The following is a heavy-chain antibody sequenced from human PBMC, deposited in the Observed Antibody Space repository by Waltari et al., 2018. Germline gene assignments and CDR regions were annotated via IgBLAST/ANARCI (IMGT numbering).Heavy chain of an antibody. CDR2: INPNRGGT. CDR1: GYTFTGYY. J-gene: IGHJ4*02. V-gene: IGHV1-2*02. CDR3: AREIRGQWLVPFDY. Sequence: QVQLVQSGAEVKKPGASVKVSCKASGYTFTGYYMHWVRQAPGQGLEWMGWINPNRGGTNYAQKFQGRVTMTRDTSISTAYMELSRLRSDDTAVYYCAREIRGQWLVPFDYWGQGTLVTVSS. D-gene: IGHD6-19*01.